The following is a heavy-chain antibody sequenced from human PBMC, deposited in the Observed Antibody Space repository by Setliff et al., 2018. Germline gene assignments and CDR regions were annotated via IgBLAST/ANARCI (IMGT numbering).Heavy chain of an antibody. CDR1: GFSFSSYA. D-gene: IGHD1-1*01. Sequence: GGSLRLSCAASGFSFSSYAMTWVRQAPGKGLEWVSAISAGGGSTYSADSVKGRFTISRDNSKNTLYLQINSLRAEDTAVYYCAKTRGSNWNFFYYMDVWGKGTTVTVSS. CDR2: ISAGGGST. J-gene: IGHJ6*03. CDR3: AKTRGSNWNFFYYMDV. V-gene: IGHV3-23*01.